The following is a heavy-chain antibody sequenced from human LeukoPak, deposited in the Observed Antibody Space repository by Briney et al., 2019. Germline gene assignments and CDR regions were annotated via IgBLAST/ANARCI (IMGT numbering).Heavy chain of an antibody. CDR2: IDWDDDK. CDR3: ARIDYYGSGSYYGDY. J-gene: IGHJ4*02. CDR1: GFSLSTSGMC. V-gene: IGHV2-70*11. Sequence: RESGPALVKPTQTLKLTCTFSGFSLSTSGMCVSWIRQPPGKALEWLARIDWDDDKYYSTSLKTRLTISKDTSKNQVVLTMTNMDPVDTATYYCARIDYYGSGSYYGDYWGQGTLVTVSS. D-gene: IGHD3-10*01.